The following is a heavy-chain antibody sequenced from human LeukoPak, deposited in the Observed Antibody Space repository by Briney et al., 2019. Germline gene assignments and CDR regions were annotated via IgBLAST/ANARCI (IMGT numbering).Heavy chain of an antibody. CDR2: IGIDSGNT. V-gene: IGHV3-48*01. D-gene: IGHD5-24*01. J-gene: IGHJ4*02. CDR1: GFRFSDYS. CDR3: ARDYKYAFDN. Sequence: GGSLRLSCAASGFRFSDYSMNWVRQAPGKGLEWISYIGIDSGNTHYADSVKGRFTISGDKAKNSLYLQVHSLRVEDTAVYYCARDYKYAFDNWGQGTLVTVSS.